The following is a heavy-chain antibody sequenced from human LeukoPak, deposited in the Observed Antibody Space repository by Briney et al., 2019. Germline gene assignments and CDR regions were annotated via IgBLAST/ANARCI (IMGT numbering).Heavy chain of an antibody. V-gene: IGHV4-34*01. CDR2: INHSGSI. CDR3: ARKSPIVVVPAAPGGFDP. J-gene: IGHJ5*02. CDR1: GGSFSGYY. D-gene: IGHD2-2*01. Sequence: SETLSLTCAVYGGSFSGYYWSWVRQPPGKGLEWIGEINHSGSINYSPSLKSRVTISVDTSKNQFSLKLSSVTAADTAVYYCARKSPIVVVPAAPGGFDPWGQGTLVTVSS.